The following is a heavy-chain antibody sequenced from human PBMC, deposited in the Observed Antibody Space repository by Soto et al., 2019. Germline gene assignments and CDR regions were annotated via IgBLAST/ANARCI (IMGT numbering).Heavy chain of an antibody. J-gene: IGHJ6*02. Sequence: SVKVSCKASGRTFSSYAISWVRQAPGQGLEWMGGIIPIFGTANYAQKFQGRVTITADESTSTAYMELSSLRSEDTAVYYCAGGEGTADYYYGMDVWGQGTTVTVSS. CDR1: GRTFSSYA. CDR3: AGGEGTADYYYGMDV. CDR2: IIPIFGTA. D-gene: IGHD2-21*01. V-gene: IGHV1-69*13.